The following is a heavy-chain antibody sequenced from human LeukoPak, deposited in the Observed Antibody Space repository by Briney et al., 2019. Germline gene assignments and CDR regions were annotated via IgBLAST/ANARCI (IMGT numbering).Heavy chain of an antibody. Sequence: ASVKVSCKASGYTFAAYYMHWVRQAPGQGLEWMGWINPNSGGTNYAQKFQGRVTMTRDTSISTAYMELSRLRSDDTAVYYCARLVGGYRADYWGQGTLVTVSS. V-gene: IGHV1-2*02. J-gene: IGHJ4*02. CDR1: GYTFAAYY. CDR3: ARLVGGYRADY. D-gene: IGHD3-16*02. CDR2: INPNSGGT.